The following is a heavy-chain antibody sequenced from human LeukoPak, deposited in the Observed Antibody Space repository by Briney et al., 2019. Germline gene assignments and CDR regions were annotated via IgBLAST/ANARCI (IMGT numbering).Heavy chain of an antibody. CDR1: GFTFSSYA. J-gene: IGHJ4*02. CDR3: AKGDCSGGSCYDDFDY. Sequence: QPGGSLRLSCAASGFTFSSYAMSWVRQAPGKGLEWVSAISGSGGSTYYADSVKGRFTISRDNSKNTLYLQMNSLRAEDTAVYYCAKGDCSGGSCYDDFDYWGQGTLVTVSS. V-gene: IGHV3-23*01. CDR2: ISGSGGST. D-gene: IGHD2-15*01.